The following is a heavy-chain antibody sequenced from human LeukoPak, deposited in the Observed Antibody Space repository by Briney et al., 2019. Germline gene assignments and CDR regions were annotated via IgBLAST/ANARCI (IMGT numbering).Heavy chain of an antibody. J-gene: IGHJ3*02. V-gene: IGHV3-48*01. CDR3: ARDAVVPAFDI. CDR2: ISSSSSTI. CDR1: GFTFSSYS. D-gene: IGHD3-22*01. Sequence: PGGSLRLSCAASGFTFSSYSMNWVRQAPGKGREWVSYISSSSSTIYYADSVKGRFTISRDNAKNSLYLQMNSLRAEDTAVYYCARDAVVPAFDIWGQGTMVTVSS.